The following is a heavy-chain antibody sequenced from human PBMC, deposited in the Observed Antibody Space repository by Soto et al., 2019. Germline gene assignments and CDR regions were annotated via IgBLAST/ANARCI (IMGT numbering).Heavy chain of an antibody. Sequence: EVQLLESGGGLVQPGGSLRLSCAASGFTFNNYAMSWVRQAPGKGLEWVSAIGSDGTAIQYADSVKGRFTISKDNSKDMLYLQMNSLRAEDTAVYYCAIPGLTVPGTRYFDHWGQGALVTFSS. V-gene: IGHV3-23*05. D-gene: IGHD6-19*01. CDR3: AIPGLTVPGTRYFDH. J-gene: IGHJ4*02. CDR2: IGSDGTAI. CDR1: GFTFNNYA.